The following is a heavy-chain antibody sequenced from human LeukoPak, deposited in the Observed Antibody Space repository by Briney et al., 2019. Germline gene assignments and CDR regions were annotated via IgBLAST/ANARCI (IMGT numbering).Heavy chain of an antibody. CDR3: ARGLLQGEGFYYYYGVDV. Sequence: ASVKVSCKASGGTFSSYAISWVRQAPGQGLEWMGGIIPIFGTANYAQKFQGRVTITADKSTSTAYMELSSLRSEDTAVYYCARGLLQGEGFYYYYGVDVWGKGTTVTVSS. CDR2: IIPIFGTA. J-gene: IGHJ6*04. D-gene: IGHD2-15*01. V-gene: IGHV1-69*06. CDR1: GGTFSSYA.